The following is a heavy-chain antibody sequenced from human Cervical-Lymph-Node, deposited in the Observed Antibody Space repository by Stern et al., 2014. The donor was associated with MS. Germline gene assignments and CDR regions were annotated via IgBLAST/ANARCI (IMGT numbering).Heavy chain of an antibody. CDR3: ARVVAGIAVSGSYFDY. Sequence: VQLVESGGGVVQPGKSLRLSCAASGFAFSRYGMHWVRQAPGKGLEWVAVIWYDGSNESYGDSVKGRFTISRDNAKNSLYLQMNSLRAEDTALYYCARVVAGIAVSGSYFDYWGQGTLVTVSS. CDR1: GFAFSRYG. D-gene: IGHD6-19*01. V-gene: IGHV3-33*01. J-gene: IGHJ4*02. CDR2: IWYDGSNE.